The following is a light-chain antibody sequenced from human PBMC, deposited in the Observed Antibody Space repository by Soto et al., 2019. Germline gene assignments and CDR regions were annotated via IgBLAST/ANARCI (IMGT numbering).Light chain of an antibody. J-gene: IGLJ2*01. CDR1: SSNIGAGYD. CDR2: GNS. CDR3: QSYDSSLSGSV. Sequence: QPVLPQPPSVSGAPGQRVPISCTGSSSNIGAGYDVHWYQQLPGTAPKLLIYGNSNRPSGVPDRFSGSKSGTSASLAITGLQAEDEADYYCQSYDSSLSGSVFGGGTKLTVL. V-gene: IGLV1-40*01.